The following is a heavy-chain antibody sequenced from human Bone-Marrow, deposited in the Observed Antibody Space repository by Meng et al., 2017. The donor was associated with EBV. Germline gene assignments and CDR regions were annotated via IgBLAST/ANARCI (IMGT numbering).Heavy chain of an antibody. V-gene: IGHV1-69*01. Sequence: QGRMGRSGATGKKPRSSVKGACWTSGGTFNSDAVSWVRQAPGQGLEWMGGLIPMSGAPHYAQKFQGRATITADESTSTHYMDLSNLRSDDTAMYYCASESGRGFTPDYWGQGTLVTVSS. CDR1: GGTFNSDA. CDR3: ASESGRGFTPDY. CDR2: LIPMSGAP. D-gene: IGHD3-10*01. J-gene: IGHJ4*02.